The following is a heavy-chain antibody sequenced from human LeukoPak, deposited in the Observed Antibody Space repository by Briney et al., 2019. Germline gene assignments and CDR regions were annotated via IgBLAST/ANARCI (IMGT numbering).Heavy chain of an antibody. Sequence: SQTLSLTCTVSGGSISSGGYYWSWIRQPPGKGPEWIGYIYHSGSTYYNPSLKSRVTISVDTSKNQFSLKLSSVTAADTAVYYCARDNGYSSGWGYYMDVWGKGTTVTVSS. CDR2: IYHSGST. V-gene: IGHV4-30-2*01. CDR3: ARDNGYSSGWGYYMDV. D-gene: IGHD6-19*01. CDR1: GGSISSGGYY. J-gene: IGHJ6*03.